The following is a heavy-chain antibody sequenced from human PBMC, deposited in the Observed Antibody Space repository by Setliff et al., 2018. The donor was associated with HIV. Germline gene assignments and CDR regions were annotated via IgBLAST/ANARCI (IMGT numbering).Heavy chain of an antibody. CDR3: ATASISVATTDY. J-gene: IGHJ4*02. D-gene: IGHD1-7*01. V-gene: IGHV3-74*01. Sequence: PGGSLRLSCAASGFTFSNYWMHWVRQAPGKGLVWVSRINGDGIVTTYADSVKGRFTISRDNAKNTLYLQMNSLRAEDTAVYYCATASISVATTDYWGQGTLVTVSS. CDR1: GFTFSNYW. CDR2: INGDGIVT.